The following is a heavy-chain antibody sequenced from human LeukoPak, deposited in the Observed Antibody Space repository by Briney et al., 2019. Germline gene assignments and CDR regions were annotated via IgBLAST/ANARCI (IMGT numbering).Heavy chain of an antibody. D-gene: IGHD3-22*01. CDR3: AKVPISMIVRGYFDY. J-gene: IGHJ4*02. CDR1: GLTFSNYA. CDR2: IIGSGGST. V-gene: IGHV3-23*01. Sequence: GGSLRLSCAASGLTFSNYAMSWVRQAPGKGLEWVSGIIGSGGSTYYADSVKGRFTISRDNSKNTLYLQLNDLGAEDSAVYYCAKVPISMIVRGYFDYWGQGTLVTVSS.